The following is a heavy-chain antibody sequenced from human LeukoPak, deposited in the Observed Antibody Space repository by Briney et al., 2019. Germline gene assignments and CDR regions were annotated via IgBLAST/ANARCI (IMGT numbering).Heavy chain of an antibody. CDR3: AKDPHNTGWFIYFFDH. Sequence: GGSLRLSCAASGFTFGSYAMSWVRQLPGKGLEWVGAISGNGGDTYYPDSVKGRFSISRDNSKNKLYLQMNTLRPEDTAVYFCAKDPHNTGWFIYFFDHWGQGTLVTVSS. V-gene: IGHV3-23*01. CDR1: GFTFGSYA. J-gene: IGHJ4*02. CDR2: ISGNGGDT. D-gene: IGHD6-19*01.